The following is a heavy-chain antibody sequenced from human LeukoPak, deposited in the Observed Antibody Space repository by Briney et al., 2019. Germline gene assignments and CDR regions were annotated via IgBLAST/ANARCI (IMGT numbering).Heavy chain of an antibody. CDR1: GFTFSSYW. Sequence: PGGSLRLSCAASGFTFSSYWMHWVRQAPGKGLEWVAVIWYDGTNKYYADSVRGRFTISRDNSKNTLYLQMNSLRAEDTAVYYCARGRDGYNWIDYWGQGTLVTVSS. D-gene: IGHD5-24*01. CDR3: ARGRDGYNWIDY. J-gene: IGHJ4*02. CDR2: IWYDGTNK. V-gene: IGHV3-33*08.